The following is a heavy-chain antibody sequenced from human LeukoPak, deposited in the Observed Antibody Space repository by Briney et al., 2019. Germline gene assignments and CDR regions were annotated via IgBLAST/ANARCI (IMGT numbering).Heavy chain of an antibody. Sequence: GGSLRLSCAASGFTVSSTYMSWVRQAPGKGLEWVSVIYSGGNIYYIESVEGRFTISRDNSKNTLYLQMNTLRAEDTAVYYCAKRNGNWNTDYWGQGTLVTVSS. CDR2: IYSGGNI. CDR1: GFTVSSTY. CDR3: AKRNGNWNTDY. V-gene: IGHV3-53*01. D-gene: IGHD1-1*01. J-gene: IGHJ4*02.